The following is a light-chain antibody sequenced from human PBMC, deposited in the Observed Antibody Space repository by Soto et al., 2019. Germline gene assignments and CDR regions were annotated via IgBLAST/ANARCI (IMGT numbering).Light chain of an antibody. V-gene: IGKV3-20*01. J-gene: IGKJ2*01. CDR2: GAS. Sequence: EIVLTQSPGTLSLSPGERATLSCRASQSISSTYLVWYQQRPGQAPRLLIYGASSRATGIPDRFSGSGSGTEFTLTISRLEPEDFAVYYCQQYHSSPPMYTFGQGTKLEIK. CDR1: QSISSTY. CDR3: QQYHSSPPMYT.